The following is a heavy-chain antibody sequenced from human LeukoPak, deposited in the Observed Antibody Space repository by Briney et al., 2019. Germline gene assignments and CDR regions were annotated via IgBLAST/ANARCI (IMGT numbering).Heavy chain of an antibody. CDR1: GFTFSSYG. D-gene: IGHD1-7*01. CDR3: VSAGTSYYFDY. V-gene: IGHV3-30*03. CDR2: ISYDGSNK. J-gene: IGHJ4*02. Sequence: GGSLRLSCAASGFTFSSYGMHWVRQAPGKGLEWVAVISYDGSNKYYADSVKGRFTISRDNSKNTLYLQMNSLRAEDTAVYYCVSAGTSYYFDYWGQGTLVTVPS.